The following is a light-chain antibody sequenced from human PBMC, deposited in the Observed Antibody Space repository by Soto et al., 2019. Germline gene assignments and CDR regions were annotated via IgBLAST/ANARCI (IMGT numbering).Light chain of an antibody. CDR2: TAS. J-gene: IGKJ4*02. CDR3: QHSYGTPLT. V-gene: IGKV1-39*01. CDR1: QSISNY. Sequence: DMEMTQSPSSLSASVVDRVTITCRASQSISNYLNWYQNKPGKVPKLLIYTASSLQSGVPTRCSVSGSGTYFTITINSPQPEDCATYYCQHSYGTPLTFGGGTKIEIK.